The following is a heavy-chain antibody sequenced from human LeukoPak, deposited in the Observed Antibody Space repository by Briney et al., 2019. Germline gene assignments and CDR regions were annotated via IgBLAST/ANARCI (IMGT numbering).Heavy chain of an antibody. Sequence: QPGRSLRLSCAASGFTFSNYAMFWVRQAPGTGLEWVALISYDGDNKYYADSVEGRLTISRDNSRNTLYLQMNSLRPEDTAMYYCARDFSGCNYGVGDSLDLWGQGTVVTVSS. D-gene: IGHD5-18*01. J-gene: IGHJ3*01. CDR2: ISYDGDNK. V-gene: IGHV3-30-3*01. CDR3: ARDFSGCNYGVGDSLDL. CDR1: GFTFSNYA.